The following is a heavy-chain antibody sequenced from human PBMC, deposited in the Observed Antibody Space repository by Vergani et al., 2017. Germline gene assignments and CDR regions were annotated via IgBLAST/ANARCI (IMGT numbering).Heavy chain of an antibody. V-gene: IGHV3-21*01. D-gene: IGHD5-18*01. CDR1: GFTFSRHW. Sequence: EVQLVESGGGLVQPGGSLRLSCAASGFTFSRHWMHWVRQAPGKGLVWVSSISSSSSYIYYADSVKGRFTISRDNAKNSLYLQMNSLRAEDTAVYYCARVHFDTAIAREQLDYWGQGTLVTVSS. CDR2: ISSSSSYI. J-gene: IGHJ4*02. CDR3: ARVHFDTAIAREQLDY.